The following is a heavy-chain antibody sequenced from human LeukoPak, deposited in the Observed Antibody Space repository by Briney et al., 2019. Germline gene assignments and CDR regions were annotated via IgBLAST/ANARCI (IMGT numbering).Heavy chain of an antibody. CDR2: IYSGGST. J-gene: IGHJ4*02. D-gene: IGHD6-6*01. CDR3: ARGSYSSSSADY. CDR1: GITVSSNY. Sequence: PGGSLRLSCAASGITVSSNYVSWVRQAPGKGLEWVSFIYSGGSTYYADSVKGRFTVSRDNSQNTVYLQMNSLRAEDTAVYYCARGSYSSSSADYWGQGTLVTVSA. V-gene: IGHV3-66*01.